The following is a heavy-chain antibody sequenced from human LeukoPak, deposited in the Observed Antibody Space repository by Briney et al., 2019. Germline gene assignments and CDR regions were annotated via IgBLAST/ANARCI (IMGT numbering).Heavy chain of an antibody. J-gene: IGHJ2*01. D-gene: IGHD6-19*01. Sequence: PGGSLRLSCAASGFTFSRYWMHWVRQAPGKGLVWVSRMNSDGSITNYADSVKGRFSISRDNAKNTLYLQMISLRPEDTAMYYCVSYSSDWGHFDLWGRGTLVTVSS. V-gene: IGHV3-74*01. CDR2: MNSDGSIT. CDR1: GFTFSRYW. CDR3: VSYSSDWGHFDL.